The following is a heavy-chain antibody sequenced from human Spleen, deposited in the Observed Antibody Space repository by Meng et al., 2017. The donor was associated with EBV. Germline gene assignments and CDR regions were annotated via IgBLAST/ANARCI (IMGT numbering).Heavy chain of an antibody. V-gene: IGHV4-34*02. CDR3: SSLSDSGFY. CDR2: IDHSGST. D-gene: IGHD2-15*01. J-gene: IGHJ4*02. CDR1: GGSFGDSY. Sequence: QVQLQQGGGGLLKPSETLSLPCAVYGGSFGDSYWTWIRQPPGKGLEWIGEIDHSGSTNHSPSLKSRVTISVDSSKTQFSLKLTSVTAADTAVYYCSSLSDSGFYWGQGTLVTVSS.